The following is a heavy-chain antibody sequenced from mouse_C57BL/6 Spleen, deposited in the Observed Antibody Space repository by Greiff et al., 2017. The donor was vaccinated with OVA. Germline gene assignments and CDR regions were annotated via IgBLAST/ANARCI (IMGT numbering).Heavy chain of an antibody. Sequence: EVKLVESGGGLVKPGGSLKLSCAASGFTFSSYAMSWVRQTPEKRLEWVATISDGGSYTYYPDNVKGRFTISRDNAKNNLYLQMSHLKSEDTAMYYCARDSSNYLFDDWGQGTTLTVSS. CDR3: ARDSSNYLFDD. D-gene: IGHD2-5*01. J-gene: IGHJ2*01. CDR2: ISDGGSYT. CDR1: GFTFSSYA. V-gene: IGHV5-4*01.